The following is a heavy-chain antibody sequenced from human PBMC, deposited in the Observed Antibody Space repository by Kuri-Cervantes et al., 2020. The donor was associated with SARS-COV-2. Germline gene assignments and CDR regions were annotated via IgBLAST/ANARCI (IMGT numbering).Heavy chain of an antibody. D-gene: IGHD3-22*01. CDR2: ISSSSSYI. J-gene: IGHJ4*02. CDR1: GFTFSSYS. CDR3: ARGLRTYYYDSSGPYYFDY. Sequence: GGSLRLSCAASGFTFSSYSMNWVRQAPGKGLGWVSSISSSSSYIYYADSVKGRFTISRDNSKNTLYLQMNSLRAEDTAVYYCARGLRTYYYDSSGPYYFDYWGQGTLVTVSS. V-gene: IGHV3-21*01.